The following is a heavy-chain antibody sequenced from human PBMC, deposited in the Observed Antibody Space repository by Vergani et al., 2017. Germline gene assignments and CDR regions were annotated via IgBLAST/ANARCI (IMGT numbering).Heavy chain of an antibody. D-gene: IGHD2-2*01. V-gene: IGHV4-39*01. CDR3: ARGIQDIVVVPAAPADWFDP. CDR1: GGSISSSSYY. CDR2: IYYSGST. J-gene: IGHJ5*02. Sequence: QVQLQQWGAGLVKPSETLSLTCTVSGGSISSSSYYWGWIRQPPGKGLEWIGSIYYSGSTYYNPSLKSRVTISVDTSKNQFSLKLSSVTAADTAVYYCARGIQDIVVVPAAPADWFDPWGQGTLVTVSS.